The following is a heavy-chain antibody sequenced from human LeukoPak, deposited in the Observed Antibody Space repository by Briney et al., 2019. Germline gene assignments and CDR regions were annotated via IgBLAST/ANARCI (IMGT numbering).Heavy chain of an antibody. V-gene: IGHV3-48*04. CDR3: ARDNDRSGYYIDLDY. Sequence: PGGSLRLSCAVSGFPLSSYNVNWVRQAPGKGLEWVSYISGNSSSTKCTDSVTCRFTTSRDNAKNTLYLQMNSLRAEDTAVYYCARDNDRSGYYIDLDYWGQGTLVTVSS. CDR1: GFPLSSYN. D-gene: IGHD3-22*01. J-gene: IGHJ4*02. CDR2: ISGNSSST.